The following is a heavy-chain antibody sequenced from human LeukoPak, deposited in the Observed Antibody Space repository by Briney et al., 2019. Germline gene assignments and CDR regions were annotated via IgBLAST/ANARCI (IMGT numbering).Heavy chain of an antibody. V-gene: IGHV3-21*01. CDR2: ISSSSSYI. J-gene: IGHJ4*02. Sequence: PGGSLRLSCAASGFTFSSYWMSWVRQAPGKGLEWVSSISSSSSYIYYADSVKGRFTISRDNAKNSLYLQMNSLRAEDTAVYYCAMDGRDGYNSPFDYWGQGTLVTVSS. CDR3: AMDGRDGYNSPFDY. D-gene: IGHD5-24*01. CDR1: GFTFSSYW.